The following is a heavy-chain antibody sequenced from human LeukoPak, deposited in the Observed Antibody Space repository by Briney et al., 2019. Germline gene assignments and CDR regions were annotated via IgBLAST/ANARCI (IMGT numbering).Heavy chain of an antibody. D-gene: IGHD1-26*01. Sequence: PGGSLRLSCAASGFSFSTTWMNWVRQAPGKGLVSVSRITSDGRNTVCADSVKGRFTISRDNAKNTVYLQMDSLRDEDTAVYYCTRDWYYTTDYWGQGTLVTVSS. CDR3: TRDWYYTTDY. V-gene: IGHV3-74*01. CDR1: GFSFSTTW. J-gene: IGHJ4*02. CDR2: ITSDGRNT.